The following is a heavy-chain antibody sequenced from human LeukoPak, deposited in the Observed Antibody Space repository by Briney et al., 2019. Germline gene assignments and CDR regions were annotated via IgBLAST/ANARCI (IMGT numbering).Heavy chain of an antibody. CDR2: IYYSGST. J-gene: IGHJ4*02. CDR3: ARDSSLVAGGFDY. Sequence: SETLSLTCTVSGGSISSYYWGWIRQPPGKGLEWIGSIYYSGSTYYNPSLKSRVTISVDTSKNQFSLKLSSVTAADTAVYYCARDSSLVAGGFDYWGQGTLVTVSS. V-gene: IGHV4-39*07. CDR1: GGSISSYY. D-gene: IGHD3-10*01.